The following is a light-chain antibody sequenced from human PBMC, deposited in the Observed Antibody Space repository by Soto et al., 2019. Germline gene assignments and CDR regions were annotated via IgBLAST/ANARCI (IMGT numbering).Light chain of an antibody. Sequence: DIQMTQSPSMVSASVGDRVTITCRASQSIRSWLAWYQVKPGKAPKLLIYKASTLDSGVPPRFSGSGSGTDFTLTISDLQPDDFATYNCQQYDTYSVTFGPGTKVEIK. CDR1: QSIRSW. J-gene: IGKJ3*01. V-gene: IGKV1-5*03. CDR2: KAS. CDR3: QQYDTYSVT.